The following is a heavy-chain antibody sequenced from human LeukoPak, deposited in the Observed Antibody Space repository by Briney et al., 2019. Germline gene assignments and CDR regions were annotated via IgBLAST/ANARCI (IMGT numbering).Heavy chain of an antibody. V-gene: IGHV4-38-2*02. CDR2: IYHSGST. D-gene: IGHD3-10*01. CDR3: ATVQRPMVRGNYYYYYMDV. CDR1: GYSISSGYY. J-gene: IGHJ6*03. Sequence: PSETLSLTCTVSGYSISSGYYWGWIRQPPGKRLEWIGSIYHSGSTYYNPSLKSRVTISVDTSKNQFSLKLSSVTAADTAVYYCATVQRPMVRGNYYYYYMDVWGKGTTVTVSS.